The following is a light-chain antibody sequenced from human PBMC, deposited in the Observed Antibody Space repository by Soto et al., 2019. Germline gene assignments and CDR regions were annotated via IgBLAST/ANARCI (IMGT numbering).Light chain of an antibody. Sequence: EIQVTQSPASLSLSIGERVTLTCRASQSISSYLDWYQQKPGKAPRLLIYDASSMHSGIPARFSGSGSGTDFTLTISSLQPEDFAIYYCQQSGSSPITFGHGTKL. CDR1: QSISSY. J-gene: IGKJ5*01. CDR3: QQSGSSPIT. V-gene: IGKV1-39*01. CDR2: DAS.